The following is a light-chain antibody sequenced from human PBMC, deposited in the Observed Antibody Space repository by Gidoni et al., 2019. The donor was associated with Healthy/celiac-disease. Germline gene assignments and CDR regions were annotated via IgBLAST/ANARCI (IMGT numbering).Light chain of an antibody. CDR3: MQALQTVT. CDR1: QSLLHSNGYNY. J-gene: IGKJ4*01. V-gene: IGKV2-28*01. Sequence: DIVMTQSPLSLPVTPGEPASISCRSSQSLLHSNGYNYLDWYLQKPGQSPQLLIYLGSTRASGVPDRFSGSGSGTDFTLKISRVEAEDVGVYYCMQALQTVTFXGXTKVEIK. CDR2: LGS.